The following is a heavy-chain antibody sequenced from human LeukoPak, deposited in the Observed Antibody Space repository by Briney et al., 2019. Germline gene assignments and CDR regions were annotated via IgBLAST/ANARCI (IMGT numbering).Heavy chain of an antibody. CDR1: GGTFSSYA. D-gene: IGHD3-10*01. J-gene: IGHJ4*02. CDR2: IIPIFGTA. Sequence: ASVKVSCKASGGTFSSYAISWVRQAPGQGLEWMGGIIPIFGTANYAQKFQGRVTITADESTSTAYMELSSLRSEDTAVYYCASSYYGSGSYYSHFDYWGQGTLVTVSS. CDR3: ASSYYGSGSYYSHFDY. V-gene: IGHV1-69*13.